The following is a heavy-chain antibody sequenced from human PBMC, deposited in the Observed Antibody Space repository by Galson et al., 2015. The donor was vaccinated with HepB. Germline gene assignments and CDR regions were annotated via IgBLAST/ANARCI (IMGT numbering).Heavy chain of an antibody. CDR3: ATFPSYYDSSGYYDFDY. J-gene: IGHJ4*02. V-gene: IGHV3-21*01. CDR2: ISSSSGYI. CDR1: GFTFSSYS. D-gene: IGHD3-22*01. Sequence: SLRLSCAASGFTFSSYSMNWVRQAPGKGLEWVSSISSSSGYIYYADSVKGRFIISRDNAKNSLYLQMNSLRAEDTAVYYCATFPSYYDSSGYYDFDYWGQGTLVTVSS.